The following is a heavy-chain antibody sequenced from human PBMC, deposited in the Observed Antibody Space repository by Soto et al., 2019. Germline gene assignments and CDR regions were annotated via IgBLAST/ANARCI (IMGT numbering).Heavy chain of an antibody. CDR1: GYTLTELS. CDR3: ATEWKDGDYFDY. CDR2: FDPEDGET. Sequence: ASVKVSCKVSGYTLTELSMHWVRQAPGKGLEWMGGFDPEDGETIYAQKFQGRVTMTEDTSTDTAYMELSSLRSEDTAVYYCATEWKDGDYFDYWGQGTLVTVSS. J-gene: IGHJ4*02. V-gene: IGHV1-24*01. D-gene: IGHD4-17*01.